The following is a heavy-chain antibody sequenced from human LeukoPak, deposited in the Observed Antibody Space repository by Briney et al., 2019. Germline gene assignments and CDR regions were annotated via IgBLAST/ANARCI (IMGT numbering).Heavy chain of an antibody. CDR3: ARGESSRWSSPVSTTHFYSTMDV. CDR2: IIPIFGTA. V-gene: IGHV1-69*13. D-gene: IGHD6-13*01. Sequence: GASVKVSCKASGYTFTGYYMYWVRQAPGQGLEWMGGIIPIFGTANFAQKFQGRVTITADESTSTAYMELSSLRSEDTAVYYCARGESSRWSSPVSTTHFYSTMDVWGQGTTVTVSS. J-gene: IGHJ6*02. CDR1: GYTFTGYY.